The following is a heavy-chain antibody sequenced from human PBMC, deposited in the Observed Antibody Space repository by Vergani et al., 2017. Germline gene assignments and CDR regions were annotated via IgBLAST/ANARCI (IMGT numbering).Heavy chain of an antibody. D-gene: IGHD6-13*01. V-gene: IGHV3-21*01. CDR1: GFTFSSYS. CDR2: ISSSSSYI. CDR3: ARSLSIAAAHDAFDI. Sequence: EVQLVESGGGLVKPGGSLRLSCAASGFTFSSYSMNWVRQAPGKGLEWVSSISSSSSYIYYADSVKGRFTISSDNAKNSLYLQMNSLRAEDTAVYYCARSLSIAAAHDAFDIWGQGTMVTVSS. J-gene: IGHJ3*02.